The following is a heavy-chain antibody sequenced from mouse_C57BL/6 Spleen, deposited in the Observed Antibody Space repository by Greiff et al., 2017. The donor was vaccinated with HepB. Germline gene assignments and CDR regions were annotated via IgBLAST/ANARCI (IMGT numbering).Heavy chain of an antibody. Sequence: VKVVESGPGLVAPSQSLSITCTVSGFSLTSYGVHWVRQPPGKGLEWLVVIWSDGSTTYNSALKSRLSISKDNSKSQVFLKMNSLQTDDTAMYYCARHGFYYGNYYAMDYWGQGTSVTVSS. CDR2: IWSDGST. V-gene: IGHV2-6-1*01. CDR3: ARHGFYYGNYYAMDY. D-gene: IGHD1-1*01. CDR1: GFSLTSYG. J-gene: IGHJ4*01.